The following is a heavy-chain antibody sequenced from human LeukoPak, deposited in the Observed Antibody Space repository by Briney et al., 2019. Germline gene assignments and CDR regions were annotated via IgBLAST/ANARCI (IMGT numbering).Heavy chain of an antibody. CDR1: GFTFSSSG. CDR2: IRFDGSTQ. J-gene: IGHJ4*02. V-gene: IGHV3-30*02. Sequence: GGFLRLSCTASGFTFSSSGMNWVRQAPGKGLEWVAFIRFDGSTQYYADSVKGRFTVSRDNSKNTVYLQMNSLRDEDTAVYYCATETRGSYSEYWGQGTLLTVSS. D-gene: IGHD1-26*01. CDR3: ATETRGSYSEY.